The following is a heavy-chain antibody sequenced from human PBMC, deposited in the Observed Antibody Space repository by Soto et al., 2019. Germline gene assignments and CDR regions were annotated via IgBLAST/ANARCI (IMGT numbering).Heavy chain of an antibody. Sequence: GGSLRLSCAASRFTFTEFYISWFLQTPAKGLEWVSYISSVVTSTYFAESVKGRFTISRDNAKNSVYLQMNFLTAEDTAVYYCARLGSIAAVVKPDYWGQGTVVTVYS. V-gene: IGHV3-11*01. J-gene: IGHJ4*02. CDR3: ARLGSIAAVVKPDY. D-gene: IGHD6-13*01. CDR2: ISSVVTST. CDR1: RFTFTEFY.